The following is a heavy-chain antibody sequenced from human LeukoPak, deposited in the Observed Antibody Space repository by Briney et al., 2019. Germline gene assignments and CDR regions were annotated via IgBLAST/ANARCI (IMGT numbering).Heavy chain of an antibody. V-gene: IGHV1-69*10. CDR1: GGTFSSYA. J-gene: IGHJ6*02. CDR2: IIPIFGIA. CDR3: ARDENSPYTAPHYYYYYGMDV. Sequence: SVKVSCKASGGTFSSYAISWVRQAPGQGLEWMGGIIPIFGIANYAQKFQGRVTITADKSTSTAYMELSSLRSEDTAVYYCARDENSPYTAPHYYYYYGMDVWGQGTTVTVSS. D-gene: IGHD4-11*01.